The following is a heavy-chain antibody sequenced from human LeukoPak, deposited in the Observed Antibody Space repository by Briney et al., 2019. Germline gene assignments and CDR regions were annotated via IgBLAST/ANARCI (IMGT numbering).Heavy chain of an antibody. CDR2: VNPNSGGA. CDR3: AGTGYSGYVAHY. J-gene: IGHJ4*02. CDR1: GYTFSTYP. D-gene: IGHD5-12*01. Sequence: ASVKVSCKASGYTFSTYPMNWVRQAPGQGLEWMGRVNPNSGGANSAQKFQGRVAMTGDTSIGTAYMELNRLRSDDTAVYFCAGTGYSGYVAHYWGQGTLVTVSS. V-gene: IGHV1-2*06.